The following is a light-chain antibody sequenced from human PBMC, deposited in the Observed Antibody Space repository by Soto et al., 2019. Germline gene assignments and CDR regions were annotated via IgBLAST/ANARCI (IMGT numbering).Light chain of an antibody. J-gene: IGKJ2*01. V-gene: IGKV4-1*01. Sequence: EIVMTQSPEFLSVSLGETATINCKSTQTVFHDTDSRNYLSWFQQKPGQPPRLLISWASTRESGIPARVSGNGSETYFTLTISDLQAEDVAVYYWQQYYGTPPTFGQGSKLVIK. CDR3: QQYYGTPPT. CDR2: WAS. CDR1: QTVFHDTDSRNY.